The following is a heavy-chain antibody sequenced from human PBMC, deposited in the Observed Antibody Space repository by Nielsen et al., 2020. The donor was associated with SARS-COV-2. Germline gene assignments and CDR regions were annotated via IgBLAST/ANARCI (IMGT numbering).Heavy chain of an antibody. J-gene: IGHJ6*03. D-gene: IGHD3-10*01. Sequence: GGSLNPPCQPPGSSFSSYGMHWVRKPQGKGLEWVAVIVYIGNNKYYADSVKGRFTISRDNSKNTLYLQMNSLRAEDTAVYYCAREWGDYYYYMDVWGKGTTVTVSS. CDR3: AREWGDYYYYMDV. CDR1: GSSFSSYG. V-gene: IGHV3-30*03. CDR2: IVYIGNNK.